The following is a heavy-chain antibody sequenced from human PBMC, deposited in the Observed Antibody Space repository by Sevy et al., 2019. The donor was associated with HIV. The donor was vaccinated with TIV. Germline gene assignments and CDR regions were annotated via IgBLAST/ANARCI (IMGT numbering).Heavy chain of an antibody. V-gene: IGHV3-7*01. J-gene: IGHJ6*02. D-gene: IGHD3-22*01. CDR1: GFIFGNYY. CDR2: IKQDGSEK. Sequence: GGSLRLSCAASGFIFGNYYMSWVRQAPGKGLEWVANIKQDGSEKYYVASVEGRFTISRDNAKNSLYLQMNSLRAEDTTVYHCAECSDDSRGYFDYFYALDVWGQGTTVTVSS. CDR3: AECSDDSRGYFDYFYALDV.